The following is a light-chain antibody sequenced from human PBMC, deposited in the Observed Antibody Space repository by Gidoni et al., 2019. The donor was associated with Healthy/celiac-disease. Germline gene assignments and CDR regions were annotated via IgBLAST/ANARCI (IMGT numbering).Light chain of an antibody. CDR2: DAS. V-gene: IGKV3-11*01. J-gene: IGKJ4*01. CDR1: QSVSSY. CDR3: QLRSNWPPLT. Sequence: EIVLPHSPATLASSPGERATPPCRASQSVSSYLAWSQQHPGQAPRLLIYDASNRATGHPARWSGSGSATDFSLTISSLEPEDFAVYYCQLRSNWPPLTFGGGTKVEIK.